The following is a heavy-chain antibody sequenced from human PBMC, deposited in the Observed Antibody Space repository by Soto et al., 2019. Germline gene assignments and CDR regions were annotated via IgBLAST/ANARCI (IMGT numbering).Heavy chain of an antibody. Sequence: SETLSLTCTVSGGSISSGDYYWRWLRQPPGKGLEWIGYIYYSGSTYYNPSLKSRVTISVDTSKNQFSLKLSSVTAADTAVYYCARQYSGYEGELDYWGQGTLVTVS. J-gene: IGHJ4*02. D-gene: IGHD5-12*01. V-gene: IGHV4-30-4*01. CDR3: ARQYSGYEGELDY. CDR2: IYYSGST. CDR1: GGSISSGDYY.